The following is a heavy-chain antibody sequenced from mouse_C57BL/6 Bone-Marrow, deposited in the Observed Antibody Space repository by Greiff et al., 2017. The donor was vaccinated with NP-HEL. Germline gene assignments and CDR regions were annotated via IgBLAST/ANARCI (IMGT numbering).Heavy chain of an antibody. D-gene: IGHD2-13*01. CDR3: ARRGLGAMDY. CDR1: GFSLTSYG. J-gene: IGHJ4*01. Sequence: QVQLQQSGPGLVQPSQSLSITCTVSGFSLTSYGVHWVRQSPGKGLEWLGVIWSGGGADYNAGFISRLSISKDNSKSQVFFKMNSLQADDTSIYYCARRGLGAMDYWGQGTSVTVSS. V-gene: IGHV2-2*01. CDR2: IWSGGGA.